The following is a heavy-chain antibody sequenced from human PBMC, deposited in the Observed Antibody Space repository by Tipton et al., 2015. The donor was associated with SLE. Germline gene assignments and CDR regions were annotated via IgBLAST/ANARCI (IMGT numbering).Heavy chain of an antibody. V-gene: IGHV4-39*07. D-gene: IGHD3-22*01. CDR2: IYYTGRT. Sequence: TLSLTCSISSGSISDSIYYWGWIRQSPGKGLQWIGSIYYTGRTYLNPSLKSRVTISVNTSQTRFSLALNSVTAADTAVYYCARVGHGFDSSGYNSRYYYYMDVWGKGTTVTVSS. J-gene: IGHJ6*03. CDR3: ARVGHGFDSSGYNSRYYYYMDV. CDR1: SGSISDSIYY.